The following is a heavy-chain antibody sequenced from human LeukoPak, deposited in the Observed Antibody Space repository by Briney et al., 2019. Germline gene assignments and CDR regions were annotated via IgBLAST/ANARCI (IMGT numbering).Heavy chain of an antibody. Sequence: PGGSLRLSCAASGFTFSSYGMHWVRQAPGKGLQWVALISHDGSNKYYGDSVRGRFTISRDNSKNTLYLQMNSLRAEDTAVYYCARDVGPYWGQGTLVTVSS. V-gene: IGHV3-30*03. CDR1: GFTFSSYG. D-gene: IGHD2-15*01. J-gene: IGHJ4*02. CDR2: ISHDGSNK. CDR3: ARDVGPY.